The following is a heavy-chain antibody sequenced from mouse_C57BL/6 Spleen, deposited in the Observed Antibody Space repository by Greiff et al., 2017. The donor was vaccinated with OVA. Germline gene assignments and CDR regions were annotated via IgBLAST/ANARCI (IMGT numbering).Heavy chain of an antibody. CDR2: ICSKSNNYAS. J-gene: IGHJ2*01. CDR1: GFTFNTYA. CDR3: VRQRNLYFDY. Sequence: EVMLVESGGGLVQPKGSLKLSCAASGFTFNTYAMNWVRQAPGQGLEWVARICSKSNNYASYYADSVKDRFTISRDDSESMLYLQMNNLKTEDTAMYYCVRQRNLYFDYWGQGTTLTVSS. V-gene: IGHV10-1*01.